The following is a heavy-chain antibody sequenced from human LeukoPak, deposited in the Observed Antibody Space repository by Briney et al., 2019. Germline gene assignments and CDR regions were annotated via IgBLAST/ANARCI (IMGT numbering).Heavy chain of an antibody. D-gene: IGHD5-12*01. Sequence: GGSLRLSCAASGFTFSSYAMSWVRQAPGKGLEWVSHINSDGSSTTYADSVKGRFTISRDNAKNSLFLQVNSLRAEDTAVYYCATESGWLFDYWGQGTLVTVSS. CDR1: GFTFSSYA. J-gene: IGHJ4*02. CDR2: INSDGSST. CDR3: ATESGWLFDY. V-gene: IGHV3-74*01.